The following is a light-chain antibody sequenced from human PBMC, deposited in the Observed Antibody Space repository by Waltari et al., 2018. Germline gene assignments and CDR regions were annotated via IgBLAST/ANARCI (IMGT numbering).Light chain of an antibody. Sequence: ELTQSPGTPSLSPGDRATLSCRASQSLTKRYLAWYQQKPGQAPRLLIYGASSRAPGIPDRFSGSGSGTDFTLTISRLEPEDFAVYYCQQYGSSVLYTFGQGTKLEIK. V-gene: IGKV3-20*01. CDR3: QQYGSSVLYT. J-gene: IGKJ2*01. CDR2: GAS. CDR1: QSLTKRY.